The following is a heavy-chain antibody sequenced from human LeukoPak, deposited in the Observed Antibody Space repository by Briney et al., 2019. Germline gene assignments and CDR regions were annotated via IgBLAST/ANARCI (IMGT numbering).Heavy chain of an antibody. CDR3: AREGGIYIRNFDY. CDR1: GFTFSSYG. D-gene: IGHD3-16*01. CDR2: IWYDGSNK. Sequence: GGSLRLSCAASGFTFSSYGMHWVRQAPGKGLEWVAVIWYDGSNKYYADSVKGRFTISRDNSKNTLYLQMNSLRAEDTAVYYCAREGGIYIRNFDYWGQGTLVTVSS. J-gene: IGHJ4*02. V-gene: IGHV3-33*01.